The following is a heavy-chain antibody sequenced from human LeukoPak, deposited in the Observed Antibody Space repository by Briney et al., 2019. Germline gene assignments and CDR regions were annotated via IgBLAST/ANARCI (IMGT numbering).Heavy chain of an antibody. CDR2: TYYRAKWYS. V-gene: IGHV6-1*01. J-gene: IGHJ4*02. D-gene: IGHD4-11*01. CDR3: ARDSRVSNSLPCDW. Sequence: SQTLSLSCAISGDSVSSNSVAWRWARQSPSRGLEWLVRTYYRAKWYSDYADSVKSRITINPDTSKNQFSLHLDSVTPEDTAVYYCARDSRVSNSLPCDWWGQGTLVTVSS. CDR1: GDSVSSNSVA.